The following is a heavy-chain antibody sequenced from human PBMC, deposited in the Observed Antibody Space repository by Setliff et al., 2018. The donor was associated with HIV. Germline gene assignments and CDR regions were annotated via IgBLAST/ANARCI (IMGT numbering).Heavy chain of an antibody. D-gene: IGHD3-10*01. CDR1: GGSISSGDYY. J-gene: IGHJ4*02. Sequence: SETLSLTCTVSGGSISSGDYYWSWIRQPPGKGLEWIGYIYHTGSTTYNPSLKSRVTISIDKSKNQFSLRLISVTAADTAVYYCAGGDSSMVSSFWGQGSLVTVSS. CDR2: IYHTGST. CDR3: AGGDSSMVSSF. V-gene: IGHV4-30-4*01.